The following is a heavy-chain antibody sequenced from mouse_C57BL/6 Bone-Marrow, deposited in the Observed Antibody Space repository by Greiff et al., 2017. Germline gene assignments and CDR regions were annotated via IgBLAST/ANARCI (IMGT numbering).Heavy chain of an antibody. CDR1: GYTFTDYN. CDR2: INPNNGGT. D-gene: IGHD1-1*01. V-gene: IGHV1-18*01. Sequence: VQLQQSGPELVKPGASVKIPCKASGYTFTDYNMDWVKQSHGKSLEWIGDINPNNGGTNYNQKFKGKATLTVDKSSSTAYMELRSLTSEDTAVXYCSRGGSSSAWFAYWGQGTLVTVSA. CDR3: SRGGSSSAWFAY. J-gene: IGHJ3*01.